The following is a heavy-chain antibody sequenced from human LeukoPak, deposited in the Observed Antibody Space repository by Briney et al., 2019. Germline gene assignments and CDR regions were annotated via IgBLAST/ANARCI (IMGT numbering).Heavy chain of an antibody. J-gene: IGHJ6*03. CDR1: GYTFTSYG. D-gene: IGHD3-22*01. Sequence: ASVKVSCKASGYTFTSYGISWVRQAPGQGLEWMGWISAYNGNTNYAQKLQGRVTMTTDTSTSTAYMELRSLRSDDTAVYYCAREDSSGYYPYMGVWGKGTTVTVSS. CDR3: AREDSSGYYPYMGV. CDR2: ISAYNGNT. V-gene: IGHV1-18*01.